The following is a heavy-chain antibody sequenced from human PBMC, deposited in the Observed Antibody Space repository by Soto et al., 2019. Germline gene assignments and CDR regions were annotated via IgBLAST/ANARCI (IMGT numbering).Heavy chain of an antibody. D-gene: IGHD6-19*01. CDR2: VNQDGTQK. V-gene: IGHV3-7*03. J-gene: IGHJ4*02. Sequence: EVQLVESGGGLVQPGGSMRLSCAGSGFTFSGYWMTWVRQPPGKGLEWVASVNQDGTQKFYVDSVKGRFTISRDNAKNSLFLEVISLRAEDTAVYYCARWESSDWYLGSWGQGTLVTVSS. CDR3: ARWESSDWYLGS. CDR1: GFTFSGYW.